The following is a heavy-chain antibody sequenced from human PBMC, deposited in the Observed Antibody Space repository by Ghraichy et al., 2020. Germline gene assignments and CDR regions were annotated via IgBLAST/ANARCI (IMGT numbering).Heavy chain of an antibody. D-gene: IGHD2-2*01. J-gene: IGHJ3*02. CDR1: GFTFSSYW. CDR2: IKADGSEK. Sequence: GGSLRLSCAASGFTFSSYWMTWVRQAPGKGLEWVANIKADGSEKYYVDSVKGRFTMSRDNAKNSLYLQMNSLRAEDTAVYYCARNYPGYCSSTTCYAGAFDIWGQGIMVSVSS. CDR3: ARNYPGYCSSTTCYAGAFDI. V-gene: IGHV3-7*03.